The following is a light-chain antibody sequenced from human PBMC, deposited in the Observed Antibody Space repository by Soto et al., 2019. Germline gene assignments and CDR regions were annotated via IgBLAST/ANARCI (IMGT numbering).Light chain of an antibody. Sequence: EIVLTQSPGTLSLSPGERATLSCRASQSVSSSYLAWYQQKPGQAPRLLIYGASSRATGIPDRLSGSGSGTDFTLTISRLEPEEFAVYYCQQYGSSPRTFGQGTKVDIK. V-gene: IGKV3-20*01. CDR1: QSVSSSY. J-gene: IGKJ1*01. CDR3: QQYGSSPRT. CDR2: GAS.